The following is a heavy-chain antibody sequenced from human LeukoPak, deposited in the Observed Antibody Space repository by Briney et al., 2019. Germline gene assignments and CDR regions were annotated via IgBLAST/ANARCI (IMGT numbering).Heavy chain of an antibody. CDR1: GFTFSDYY. J-gene: IGHJ3*02. Sequence: GGSLRLSCAASGFTFSDYYMSWIRQAPGKGLEWVPYISSSSSYTNYADSVKGRFTISRDNAKNSLYLQMNSLRAEDTAVYYCAKDRVGASMRFAFDIWGQGTKVTISS. CDR2: ISSSSSYT. V-gene: IGHV3-11*06. D-gene: IGHD1-26*01. CDR3: AKDRVGASMRFAFDI.